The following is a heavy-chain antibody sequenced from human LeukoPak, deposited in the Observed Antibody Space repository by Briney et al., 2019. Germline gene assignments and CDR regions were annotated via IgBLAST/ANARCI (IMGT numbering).Heavy chain of an antibody. Sequence: GESLKIFCKGSGYSFTSYWIGWVRQMPGKGLECMGIIYPGNSDTRYSPSFQGQVTISADKSISTAYLQWSSLKASDTAMYYCARCDDSSGPSDYWGQGTLVTVSS. D-gene: IGHD6-19*01. CDR2: IYPGNSDT. J-gene: IGHJ4*02. CDR1: GYSFTSYW. CDR3: ARCDDSSGPSDY. V-gene: IGHV5-51*01.